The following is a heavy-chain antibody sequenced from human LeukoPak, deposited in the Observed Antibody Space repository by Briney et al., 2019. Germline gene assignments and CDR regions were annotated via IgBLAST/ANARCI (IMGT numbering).Heavy chain of an antibody. CDR3: AITQSIAAAGRAYDY. J-gene: IGHJ4*02. CDR2: ISGGST. Sequence: PGGSLRLSCAASGFTASSNEMSWVRQAPGKGLEWASSISGGSTYYADSRKGRFTISRDNSKNTLHLQMNSLRAEDTAVYYCAITQSIAAAGRAYDYWGQGTLVTVSS. CDR1: GFTASSNE. V-gene: IGHV3-38-3*01. D-gene: IGHD6-13*01.